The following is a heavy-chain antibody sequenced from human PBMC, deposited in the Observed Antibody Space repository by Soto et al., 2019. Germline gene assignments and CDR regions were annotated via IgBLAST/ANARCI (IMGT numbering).Heavy chain of an antibody. J-gene: IGHJ4*02. CDR1: GFTFSSYA. D-gene: IGHD6-6*01. Sequence: EVQLLESGGGLVQPGGSLRLSCAASGFTFSSYAMSWVRQAPGKGLEWVSAISGSGGSTYYADSVKGRFTISRDNSKTTLYLQMNSLRAEDTAVYYCAKDREAARLYFDYWGQGTLVTVSS. CDR2: ISGSGGST. V-gene: IGHV3-23*01. CDR3: AKDREAARLYFDY.